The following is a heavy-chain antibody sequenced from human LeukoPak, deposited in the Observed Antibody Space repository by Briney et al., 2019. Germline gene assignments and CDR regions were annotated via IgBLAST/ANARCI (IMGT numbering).Heavy chain of an antibody. CDR1: GYTFSSYD. D-gene: IGHD3-10*01. CDR2: RNPSSGNT. CDR3: ATEGKMVRGVYTDY. J-gene: IGHJ4*02. V-gene: IGHV1-8*01. Sequence: ASVKVSCKASGYTFSSYDINWVRQATGQGLEWMGWRNPSSGNTGYAQKFQGRVTMTRNTFISTAYMELSSLRSEDTAVYYCATEGKMVRGVYTDYWGQGTLVTVSS.